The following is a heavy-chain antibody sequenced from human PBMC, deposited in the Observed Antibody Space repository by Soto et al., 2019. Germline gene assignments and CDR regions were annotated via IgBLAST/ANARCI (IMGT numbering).Heavy chain of an antibody. CDR3: ASSGYCSGGSCYSDGEDLYYGMDV. CDR2: IIPIFGTA. V-gene: IGHV1-69*13. Sequence: SVKVSCKASGGTFSSYAISWVRQAPGQGLEWMGGIIPIFGTANYAQKFQGRVTITADESTSTAYMELSSLRSEDTAVYYCASSGYCSGGSCYSDGEDLYYGMDVWGQGTTVTVSS. D-gene: IGHD2-15*01. J-gene: IGHJ6*02. CDR1: GGTFSSYA.